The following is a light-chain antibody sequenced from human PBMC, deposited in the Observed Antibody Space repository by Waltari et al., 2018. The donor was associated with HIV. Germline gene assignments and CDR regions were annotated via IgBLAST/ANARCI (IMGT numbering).Light chain of an antibody. J-gene: IGLJ1*01. CDR3: SSYTSFSTYV. CDR1: SSDVGGYNY. Sequence: QSALTQPASVSGSPGQSITISCTGTSSDVGGYNYVSWYPHHPGKAPKLMIYDVTKRPSWGSNRFSGSKSGNTASLTISGVQTEDEADYYCSSYTSFSTYVFGTGTSVTVL. CDR2: DVT. V-gene: IGLV2-14*01.